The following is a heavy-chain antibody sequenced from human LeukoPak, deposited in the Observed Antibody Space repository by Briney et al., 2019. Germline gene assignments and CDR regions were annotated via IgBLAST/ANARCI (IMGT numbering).Heavy chain of an antibody. Sequence: PGRSLRLSCAASGFTFSSYAMHWVRQAPGKGLEWVAVISYDGSNKYYADSVKGRFTISRDNSKNTLYLQMNSLRAEDTAVYYCARKPKLSYDSSGYYLGYYFDYWGQGTLVTVSS. CDR1: GFTFSSYA. CDR2: ISYDGSNK. D-gene: IGHD3-22*01. V-gene: IGHV3-30-3*01. CDR3: ARKPKLSYDSSGYYLGYYFDY. J-gene: IGHJ4*02.